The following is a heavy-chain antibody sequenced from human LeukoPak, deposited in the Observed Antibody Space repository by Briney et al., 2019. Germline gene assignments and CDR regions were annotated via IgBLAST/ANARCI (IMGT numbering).Heavy chain of an antibody. CDR3: AKDQAAPVDYFDY. V-gene: IGHV3-30*18. CDR1: GFTFSSYG. J-gene: IGHJ4*02. Sequence: PGGSLRLSCAASGFTFSSYGMHWVRQAPGKGLEWVAVISYDGSNKYYADSVKGRFTISRDNSKNTLYLQTNSLRAEDTAVYYCAKDQAAPVDYFDYWGQGTLVTVSS. D-gene: IGHD6-13*01. CDR2: ISYDGSNK.